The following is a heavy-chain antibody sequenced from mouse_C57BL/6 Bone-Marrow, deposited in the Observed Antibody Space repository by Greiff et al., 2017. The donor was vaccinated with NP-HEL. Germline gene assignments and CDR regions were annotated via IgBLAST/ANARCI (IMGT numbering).Heavy chain of an antibody. V-gene: IGHV1-15*01. D-gene: IGHD2-2*01. CDR1: GYTFTDYE. CDR2: IDPETGGT. J-gene: IGHJ1*03. Sequence: VQLQQSGAELVRPGASVTLSCKASGYTFTDYEMHWVKQTPVHGLEWIGAIDPETGGTAYNQKFKGKAILTADKSSSTAYMELRSLTSEDSAVYYCTRLWLRRDWYFDVWGTGTTVTVSS. CDR3: TRLWLRRDWYFDV.